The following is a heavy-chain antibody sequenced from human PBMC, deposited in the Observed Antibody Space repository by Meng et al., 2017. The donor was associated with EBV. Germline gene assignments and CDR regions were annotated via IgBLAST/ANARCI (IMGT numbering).Heavy chain of an antibody. V-gene: IGHV7-4-1*02. D-gene: IGHD1-1*01. CDR2: INTYSGKA. Sequence: QVQLVQSGSEWKRPGAQVKVSCKASGYTFRNYAINWMRQVPGQGLEWMGWINTYSGKATFAQGFTGRFVFSLDTPVTTAHLQISGLKTEDSAVYYCARGVEENGSHYPFDSWGQGTLVTVSS. J-gene: IGHJ4*02. CDR1: GYTFRNYA. CDR3: ARGVEENGSHYPFDS.